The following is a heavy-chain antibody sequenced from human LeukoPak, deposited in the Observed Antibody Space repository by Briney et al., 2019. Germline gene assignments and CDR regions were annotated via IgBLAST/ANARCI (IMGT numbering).Heavy chain of an antibody. D-gene: IGHD3-22*01. CDR2: IHISGST. J-gene: IGHJ3*02. Sequence: PSQTLSLTCTVSGGSINSGSYSWPWIRQPAGTGLEWIGRIHISGSTHYTPSLKSRVTISVDTSKNQFSLKLSSVTAADTAVYYCARADRSGYFGNVVAFDIWGQGTMVTVSS. CDR3: ARADRSGYFGNVVAFDI. V-gene: IGHV4-61*02. CDR1: GGSINSGSYS.